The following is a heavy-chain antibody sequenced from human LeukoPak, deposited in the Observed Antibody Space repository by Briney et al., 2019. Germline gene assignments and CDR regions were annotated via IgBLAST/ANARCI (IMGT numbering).Heavy chain of an antibody. CDR3: AKDMLSYDILTGYYAS. CDR2: ISWNSGSI. J-gene: IGHJ5*02. CDR1: GFTFDDYA. V-gene: IGHV3-9*01. Sequence: GGSLRLSCAASGFTFDDYAMHWVRQAPGKGLEWVSGISWNSGSIGYADSVKGRFTISRDNAKNSLYLQMNSLRAEDTALYYCAKDMLSYDILTGYYASWGQGTLVTVSS. D-gene: IGHD3-9*01.